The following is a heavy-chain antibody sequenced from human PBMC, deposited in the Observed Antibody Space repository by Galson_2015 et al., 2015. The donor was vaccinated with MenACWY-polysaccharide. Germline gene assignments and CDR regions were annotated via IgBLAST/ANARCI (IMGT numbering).Heavy chain of an antibody. V-gene: IGHV6-1*01. CDR1: GDSVSSNSAS. J-gene: IGHJ4*02. CDR2: TYYRSKWYY. Sequence: CAISGDSVSSNSASWNWIRQSPSGGLEWLGRTYYRSKWYYGYALSVKSRITLNPDTSKNQVSLQLNSMTPEDTAVYYCARAPDFFTRGFDYWGLGTLVTVSS. CDR3: ARAPDFFTRGFDY. D-gene: IGHD2-2*01.